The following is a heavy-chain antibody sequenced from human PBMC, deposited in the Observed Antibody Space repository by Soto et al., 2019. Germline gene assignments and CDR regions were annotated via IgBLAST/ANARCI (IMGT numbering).Heavy chain of an antibody. CDR1: GGSISSSSYY. CDR2: IYYSGST. CDR3: AREVRGSLEFDP. Sequence: QLQLQESGPGLVKPSETLSLTCTVSGGSISSSSYYWGWIRQPPGKGLEWIGSIYYSGSTYYNPSLKSRVTISVDPSKNQFSLKLSSVTAADTAVYYCAREVRGSLEFDPWGQGTLVTVSS. V-gene: IGHV4-39*02. D-gene: IGHD3-10*01. J-gene: IGHJ5*02.